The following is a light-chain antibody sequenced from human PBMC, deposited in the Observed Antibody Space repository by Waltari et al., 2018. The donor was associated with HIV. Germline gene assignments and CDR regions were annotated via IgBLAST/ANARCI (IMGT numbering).Light chain of an antibody. J-gene: IGLJ2*01. Sequence: QSVLTQTPSASGTPGQRVTISCSGSSSNIGNNYVYWYQQSPGTAPKILMYRNNQRPSGVLARFSGSKSGASASLAISVLLSEDEADYYCAAWEDSLSVVLFGGGTKLTVL. CDR1: SSNIGNNY. CDR3: AAWEDSLSVVL. CDR2: RNN. V-gene: IGLV1-47*01.